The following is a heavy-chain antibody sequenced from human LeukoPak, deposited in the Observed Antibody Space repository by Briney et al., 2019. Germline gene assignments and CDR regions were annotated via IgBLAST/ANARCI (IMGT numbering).Heavy chain of an antibody. CDR3: ARDGDGYNYGWYFDY. D-gene: IGHD5-24*01. CDR1: AFTFSSYG. V-gene: IGHV3-30*02. CDR2: IRYDGSNK. Sequence: GGSLRLSCAASAFTFSSYGVHWVRQAPGKGLEWVSFIRYDGSNKYYVDSVKGRFTIYRDNSKNTLYLQMNSLRAEDTAVYYCARDGDGYNYGWYFDYWGQGTLVTVSS. J-gene: IGHJ4*02.